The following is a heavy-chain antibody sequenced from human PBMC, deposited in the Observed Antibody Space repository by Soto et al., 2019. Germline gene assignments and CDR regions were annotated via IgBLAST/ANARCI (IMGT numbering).Heavy chain of an antibody. J-gene: IGHJ4*02. CDR3: AKDKPGTTSFDY. Sequence: EVQLLESGGGLVQPGGSLRLSCAASGFTISSNAMYWVRQAPGEGLEWVSAISDRGDTTHYAESVKGRFTISRDTSKNTLYLQLNTLRADDTAVYYCAKDKPGTTSFDYWGQGTLVTVSS. V-gene: IGHV3-23*01. D-gene: IGHD1-1*01. CDR2: ISDRGDTT. CDR1: GFTISSNA.